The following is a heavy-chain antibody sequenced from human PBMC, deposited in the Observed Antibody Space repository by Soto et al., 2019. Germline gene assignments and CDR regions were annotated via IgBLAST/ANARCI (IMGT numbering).Heavy chain of an antibody. CDR2: IKSKTDGGTT. V-gene: IGHV3-15*01. Sequence: GGSLRLSCAASGFTFSNAWMSWVRQAPGKGLEWVGRIKSKTDGGTTDYAAPVKGRFTISRDDSKNTLYLQMNSLKTEGTAVYYCTTGASSRVSYYYGMDVWGQGTTVTV. D-gene: IGHD6-13*01. J-gene: IGHJ6*02. CDR1: GFTFSNAW. CDR3: TTGASSRVSYYYGMDV.